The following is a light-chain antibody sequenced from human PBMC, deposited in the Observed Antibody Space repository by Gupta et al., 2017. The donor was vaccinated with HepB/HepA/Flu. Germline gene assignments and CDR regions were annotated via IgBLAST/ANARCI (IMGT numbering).Light chain of an antibody. CDR3: QKYDSYSGCT. Sequence: DIQMTQSPSTLSASVGDRVTITCRASQIISSWLAWYQQKPGQAPKLLIFKTSNLESGVPSRFSGSGSGTEFTLTISSLQPDDFATYYCQKYDSYSGCTFGQGTKLEIK. J-gene: IGKJ2*02. CDR1: QIISSW. CDR2: KTS. V-gene: IGKV1-5*03.